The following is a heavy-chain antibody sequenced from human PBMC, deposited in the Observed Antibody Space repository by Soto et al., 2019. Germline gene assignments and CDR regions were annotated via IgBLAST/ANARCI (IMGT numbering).Heavy chain of an antibody. D-gene: IGHD6-19*01. J-gene: IGHJ6*02. Sequence: QVQLVESGGGGVQPGRSLRLSCAASGFTFSSYGMHWVRQAPGKGLEWVAVISYDGRNKYYADSVKGRFTISRDNSKNTLYLQMSSLRPEDTAVYYCVKDGSSGWPYYYCMDVWGQGTTVTVSS. CDR3: VKDGSSGWPYYYCMDV. V-gene: IGHV3-30*18. CDR1: GFTFSSYG. CDR2: ISYDGRNK.